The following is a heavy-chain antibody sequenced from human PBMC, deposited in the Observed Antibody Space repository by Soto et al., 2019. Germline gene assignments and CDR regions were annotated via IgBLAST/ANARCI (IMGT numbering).Heavy chain of an antibody. CDR1: GFTFSSYA. CDR3: AKGGGGVVVPAAIVDY. CDR2: ISGSGGST. Sequence: EVQLLESGGGLVQPGGSLRLSCAASGFTFSSYAMSWVRQAPGKGLEWVSAISGSGGSTYYADSVKGRFTISRDNSKNTLDLQMNSLGAEDTAVYYCAKGGGGVVVPAAIVDYWGQGTLVTVSS. J-gene: IGHJ4*02. D-gene: IGHD2-2*01. V-gene: IGHV3-23*01.